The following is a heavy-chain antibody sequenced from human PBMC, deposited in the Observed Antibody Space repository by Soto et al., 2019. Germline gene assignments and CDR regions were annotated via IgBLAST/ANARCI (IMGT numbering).Heavy chain of an antibody. CDR2: IQSDGSKK. J-gene: IGHJ4*02. Sequence: QVYLVESGGGVVQPGGSLRLSCAASGFFFGNFGMHWVRRAPGKGLEWVAAIQSDGSKKYYADSVKGRFTISRDNSKNTLDLQMDSLRAEDTGVYFCARDDCSSPSCYVYWGQGTPVTVSS. CDR3: ARDDCSSPSCYVY. D-gene: IGHD2-2*01. CDR1: GFFFGNFG. V-gene: IGHV3-33*01.